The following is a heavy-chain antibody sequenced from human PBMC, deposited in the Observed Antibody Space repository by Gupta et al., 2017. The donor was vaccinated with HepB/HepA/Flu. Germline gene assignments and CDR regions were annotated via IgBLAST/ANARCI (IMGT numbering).Heavy chain of an antibody. CDR2: INPNSGGT. J-gene: IGHJ4*02. CDR3: ARVAYCTKGVCLNYDF. Sequence: QVQLVQSGAEVKKPGASVKVSCRASGYTFTVNYIHWVRQAPGQGLEWMGWINPNSGGTNYAQKLQGRVTMTRDTSISTAYMELSRLRSDDTAVYYCARVAYCTKGVCLNYDFWGQGTLVTVSS. CDR1: GYTFTVNY. V-gene: IGHV1-2*02. D-gene: IGHD2-8*01.